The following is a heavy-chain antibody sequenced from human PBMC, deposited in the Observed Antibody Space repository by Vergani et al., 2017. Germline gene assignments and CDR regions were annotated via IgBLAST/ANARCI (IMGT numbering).Heavy chain of an antibody. CDR1: GFTFSSYS. Sequence: EVQLVESGGGLVKPGGSLRLSCAASGFTFSSYSMNWVRQAPGKGLEWVSSISGSSSYIYYADSVKGRFTISRDNTKNSLYLQMNSLRAEYTAVYYCARDLFYYDSSGYYSGFFDYWGQGTLVTVSS. CDR3: ARDLFYYDSSGYYSGFFDY. D-gene: IGHD3-22*01. V-gene: IGHV3-21*01. J-gene: IGHJ4*02. CDR2: ISGSSSYI.